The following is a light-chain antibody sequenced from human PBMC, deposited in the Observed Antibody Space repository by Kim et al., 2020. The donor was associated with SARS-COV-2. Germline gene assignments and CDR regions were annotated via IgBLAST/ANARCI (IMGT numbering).Light chain of an antibody. CDR2: DVT. CDR3: CSYAGTYTFV. J-gene: IGLJ3*02. CDR1: SSDVGDYNY. V-gene: IGLV2-11*01. Sequence: GQSVTISCTGISSDVGDYNYVSWYQQHPGQAPKLMIYDVTKRPSGVPDRFSASKSGDTASLTISGLQAEDEADYFCCSYAGTYTFVFGGGTQLTVL.